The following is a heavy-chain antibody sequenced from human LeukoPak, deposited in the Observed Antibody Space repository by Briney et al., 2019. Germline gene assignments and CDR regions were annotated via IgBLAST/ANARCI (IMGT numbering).Heavy chain of an antibody. J-gene: IGHJ4*02. D-gene: IGHD3-22*01. CDR1: GGSISTYY. Sequence: SETLSLTCTVSGGSISTYYWSWIRQPPGKGLEGIGYIYYRDTTYYDPSLKSRVTLSVDTSTYQFSLKLSSVPAADTAVYYSVRAYSDSSGYFTIDYWGQGPLVPVSS. CDR2: IYYRDTT. CDR3: VRAYSDSSGYFTIDY. V-gene: IGHV4-59*01.